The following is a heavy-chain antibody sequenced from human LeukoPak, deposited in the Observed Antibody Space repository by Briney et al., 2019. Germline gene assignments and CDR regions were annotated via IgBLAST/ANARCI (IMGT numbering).Heavy chain of an antibody. Sequence: PSETLSLTCTVSGGSISSYYWSWIRQPPGKGLEWIGYIYTSGSTNYNPSLKSRVTISVDTSKNQFSLKLSSVTAADTAVYYCARQLVGATPPDYWGQGTLVTVSS. V-gene: IGHV4-4*09. CDR2: IYTSGST. CDR3: ARQLVGATPPDY. CDR1: GGSISSYY. J-gene: IGHJ4*02. D-gene: IGHD1-26*01.